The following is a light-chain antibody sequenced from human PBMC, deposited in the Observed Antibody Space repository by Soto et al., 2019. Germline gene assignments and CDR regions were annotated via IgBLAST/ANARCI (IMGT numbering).Light chain of an antibody. V-gene: IGLV1-40*01. CDR3: QSSDSSLSGLWV. Sequence: QAVVTQPTSVSGAPGQRVTISCAGSSSNIGAGFDVHWYQQLPGTAPKLLIYGNTNRPSGVPDRFSGSKSGTSASLAITGLQAEDEADYYCQSSDSSLSGLWVFGGGTKLTVL. CDR1: SSNIGAGFD. CDR2: GNT. J-gene: IGLJ3*02.